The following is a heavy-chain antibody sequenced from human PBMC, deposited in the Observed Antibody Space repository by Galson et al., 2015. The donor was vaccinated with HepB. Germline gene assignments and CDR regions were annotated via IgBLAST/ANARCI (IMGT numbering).Heavy chain of an antibody. CDR3: VRPRVDYGLDV. CDR2: IKADGSEK. CDR1: GFTISHYW. D-gene: IGHD4/OR15-4a*01. V-gene: IGHV3-7*03. Sequence: SLRLSCAVSGFTISHYWMGWARQSLGKGLEGLASIKADGSEKHYLDSVRGRFTISRDNAKNTVYLHLNNVRAEDTAVYYCVRPRVDYGLDVWGQGTTVIVSS. J-gene: IGHJ6*02.